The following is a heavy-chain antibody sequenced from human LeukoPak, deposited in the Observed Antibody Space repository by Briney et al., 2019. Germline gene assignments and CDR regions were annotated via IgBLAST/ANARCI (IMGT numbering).Heavy chain of an antibody. J-gene: IGHJ4*02. CDR1: GGSISSYY. Sequence: PSETLSLTCTVSGGSISSYYWSWIRQPPGKGLEWIGYIYTTGSTNYTPSLKSRVTISLHTSKHQFSLTLCSVPAADTAVYYCARAKTIFGVVTTFDYWGQGTLVTVSS. D-gene: IGHD3-3*01. V-gene: IGHV4-4*09. CDR3: ARAKTIFGVVTTFDY. CDR2: IYTTGST.